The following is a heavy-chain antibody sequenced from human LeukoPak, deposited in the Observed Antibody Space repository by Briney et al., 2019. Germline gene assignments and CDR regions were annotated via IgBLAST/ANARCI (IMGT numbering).Heavy chain of an antibody. CDR3: ARVPVNDYVWGSYRYNGPFDY. J-gene: IGHJ4*02. CDR2: IYYIGST. Sequence: PSETLSLTCTVSGGSISSGDYYWSWIRQPPGKGLEWIGYIYYIGSTYYNPSLKSRVTISVDTSKNQFSLKLSSVTAADTAVYYCARVPVNDYVWGSYRYNGPFDYWGQGTLVTVSS. CDR1: GGSISSGDYY. V-gene: IGHV4-30-4*01. D-gene: IGHD3-16*02.